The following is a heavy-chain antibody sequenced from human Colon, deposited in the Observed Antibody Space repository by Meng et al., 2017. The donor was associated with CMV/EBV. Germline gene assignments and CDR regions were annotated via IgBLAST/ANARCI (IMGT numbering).Heavy chain of an antibody. D-gene: IGHD3-10*01. V-gene: IGHV3-23*03. CDR2: IYSGGTTT. CDR3: ASTWVRGAITY. Sequence: GESLKISCAASGFIFTDYAMSWVRQAPGKGLEWVSVIYSGGTTTYYSDSVKGRFTISRDNSKNTLYLQMNSLRAEDTAVYYCASTWVRGAITYWGQGTLVTVSS. CDR1: GFIFTDYA. J-gene: IGHJ4*02.